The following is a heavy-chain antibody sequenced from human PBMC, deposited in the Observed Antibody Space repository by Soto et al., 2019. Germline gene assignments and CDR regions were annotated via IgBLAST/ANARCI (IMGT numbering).Heavy chain of an antibody. Sequence: GASVKVSCKASGYTFTSYGISWVRQAPGQGLEWMGWISAYNGNTNYAQKLQGRVTMTTDTSTSTAYMELRSLRSDDTAVYYCARGLSGGYYDILTGYYNLGPSFDYWGQGTLVTVSS. CDR1: GYTFTSYG. D-gene: IGHD3-9*01. V-gene: IGHV1-18*01. CDR3: ARGLSGGYYDILTGYYNLGPSFDY. J-gene: IGHJ4*02. CDR2: ISAYNGNT.